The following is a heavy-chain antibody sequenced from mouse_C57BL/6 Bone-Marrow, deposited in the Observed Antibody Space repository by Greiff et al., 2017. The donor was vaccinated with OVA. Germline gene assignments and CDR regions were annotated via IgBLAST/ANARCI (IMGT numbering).Heavy chain of an antibody. D-gene: IGHD1-1*01. CDR2: IYPYNGVS. J-gene: IGHJ3*01. V-gene: IGHV1-31*01. CDR1: GYSFTGYY. CDR3: ARDYYGSSYAAWFAY. Sequence: SGPELVKPGASVKISCKASGYSFTGYYMHWVKQSHGNILDWIGYIYPYNGVSSYNQKFKGKATLTVDKSSSTAYMELRSLTSEDSAVYYCARDYYGSSYAAWFAYWGQGTLVTVSA.